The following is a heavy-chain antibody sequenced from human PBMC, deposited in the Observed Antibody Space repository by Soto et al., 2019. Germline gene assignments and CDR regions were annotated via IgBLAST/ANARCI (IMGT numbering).Heavy chain of an antibody. CDR3: ASLPCPTCASDV. J-gene: IGHJ3*01. CDR1: GGTFNTYA. Sequence: QVQLVQSEAEVKKPGSSAKVSCKASGGTFNTYAINWVRQAPGQGLEWMGGFNLLGASPYYAQNFQDRVTFTAAGPTTTAYMDLTSLTSEDTAVYYCASLPCPTCASDVWGQGTTVIVS. V-gene: IGHV1-69*01. CDR2: FNLLGASP.